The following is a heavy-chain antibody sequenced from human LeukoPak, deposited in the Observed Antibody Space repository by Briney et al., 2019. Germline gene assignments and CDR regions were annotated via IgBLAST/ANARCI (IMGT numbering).Heavy chain of an antibody. V-gene: IGHV3-7*01. CDR1: GFTFRSYW. CDR2: IKQEGSEK. CDR3: ASNSDGSIADYFDF. Sequence: PGGSLRLSCAASGFTFRSYWMSWVRQAPGKGLECVANIKQEGSEKYYADSVKGRFTISRDNAKNSLYLQMNSLRVEDTAVYYCASNSDGSIADYFDFWGQGTLVAVSS. D-gene: IGHD5-24*01. J-gene: IGHJ4*02.